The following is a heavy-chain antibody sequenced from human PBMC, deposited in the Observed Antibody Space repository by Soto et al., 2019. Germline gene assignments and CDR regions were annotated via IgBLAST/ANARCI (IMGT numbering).Heavy chain of an antibody. D-gene: IGHD2-2*02. CDR3: ARDHCSSTRCYTEAYYYYGMDV. Sequence: QVQLVQSGAEVKKPGSSVKVSCKASGGTFSSYAISWVRQAPGQGLEWMGGIIPIFGTANYAQKFQGRVTISADESTSTAYMELSSLRSEDPAVYYCARDHCSSTRCYTEAYYYYGMDVWGQGTTVTVSS. J-gene: IGHJ6*02. CDR2: IIPIFGTA. V-gene: IGHV1-69*01. CDR1: GGTFSSYA.